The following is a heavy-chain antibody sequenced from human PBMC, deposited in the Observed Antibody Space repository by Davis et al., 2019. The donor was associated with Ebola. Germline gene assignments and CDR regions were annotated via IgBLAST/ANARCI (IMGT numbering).Heavy chain of an antibody. V-gene: IGHV3-11*01. CDR1: GFTFSDYY. CDR2: ISSSGSTI. D-gene: IGHD3-10*01. J-gene: IGHJ4*02. Sequence: GESLKISCAASGFTFSDYYMSWIRQAPGKGLEWVSYISSSGSTIYYADSVKGRFTISRDNAKNSLYLQMNSLRAEDTAVYYCARPYSGSGSYAYWGQGTLVTVSS. CDR3: ARPYSGSGSYAY.